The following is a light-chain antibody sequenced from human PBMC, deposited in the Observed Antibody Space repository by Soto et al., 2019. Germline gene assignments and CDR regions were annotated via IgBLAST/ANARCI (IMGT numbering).Light chain of an antibody. J-gene: IGKJ1*01. Sequence: QSSSTLSVSPRAGVTLYSSASQSVSTDLAWYQQKPGQAPRLLIYGASIRAIGVPDRFSGSGSGTDFTLTISGLQSEDVATYYCQQFNYGTPWTVGQGTKVDI. CDR1: QSVSTD. CDR3: QQFNYGTPWT. V-gene: IGKV3-15*01. CDR2: GAS.